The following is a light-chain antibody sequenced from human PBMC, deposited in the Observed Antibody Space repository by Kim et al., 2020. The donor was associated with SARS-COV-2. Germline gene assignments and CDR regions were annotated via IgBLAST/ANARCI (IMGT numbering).Light chain of an antibody. CDR1: KNTTWY. CDR3: QQPGM. J-gene: IGKJ1*01. Sequence: SVGDTVPITCRARKNTTWYLDWYQKKSRKAPYPLIYDASILAEGVPARFSGSGYETEYTLTITNLQPDDIATYYCQQPGMFGPGTKVDIK. CDR2: DAS. V-gene: IGKV1-5*01.